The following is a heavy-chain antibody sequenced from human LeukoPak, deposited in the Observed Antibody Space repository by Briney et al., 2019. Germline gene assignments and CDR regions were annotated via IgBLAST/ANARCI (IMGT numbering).Heavy chain of an antibody. V-gene: IGHV4-4*07. CDR1: GGSISSYY. D-gene: IGHD6-13*01. J-gene: IGHJ6*03. Sequence: SETLSLTCTVSGGSISSYYWSLIRQPAGHGLELIGRIYTSGSTNYNPSLKSRVTMSVDTSKNQFSLKLSSVTAADTAVYYCARASGSSWYERRLHAYYYYMDVWGKGTTVTVSS. CDR3: ARASGSSWYERRLHAYYYYMDV. CDR2: IYTSGST.